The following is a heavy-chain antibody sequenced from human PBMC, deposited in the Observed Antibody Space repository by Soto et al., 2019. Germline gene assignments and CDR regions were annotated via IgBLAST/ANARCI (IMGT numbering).Heavy chain of an antibody. V-gene: IGHV1-8*01. CDR3: SRVILYDAHFDY. Sequence: QVQLVQSGAEVKKPGASVKVSCKASGYTFTSYDINWVRQATGQGLEWMGWMNPNSGNPGYAQKFQGRFTMTTNTSITTAYLELIILCFVDTALYFFSRVILYDAHFDYFVQGTRVTVSS. J-gene: IGHJ4*02. D-gene: IGHD5-12*01. CDR2: MNPNSGNP. CDR1: GYTFTSYD.